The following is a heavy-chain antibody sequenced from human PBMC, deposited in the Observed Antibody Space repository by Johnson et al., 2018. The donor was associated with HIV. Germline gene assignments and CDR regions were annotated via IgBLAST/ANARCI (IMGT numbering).Heavy chain of an antibody. Sequence: QVQLVESGGGVVQPGGSLRLSCAASGFTFSRYGMHWVRQAPGKGLEWVAFIRYDGSNKYYADSVKGRFHISRDNAKNSLDLQLNSLRPEDTALDYCAKEGRGLDAFDIWGQGTVVTVSS. V-gene: IGHV3-30*02. CDR2: IRYDGSNK. CDR3: AKEGRGLDAFDI. CDR1: GFTFSRYG. J-gene: IGHJ3*02. D-gene: IGHD5-12*01.